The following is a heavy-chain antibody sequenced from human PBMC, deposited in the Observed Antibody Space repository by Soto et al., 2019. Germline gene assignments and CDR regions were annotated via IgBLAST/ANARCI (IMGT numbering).Heavy chain of an antibody. J-gene: IGHJ4*02. V-gene: IGHV3-30-3*01. Sequence: GGSLRLSCAASGFTFSSYTMHWVRQAPGKGLEWVTLISTDGNIEHYADSVKGRFTVSRDNSENTLYLQMSSLRLEDTTLYYCAREYSLAVLPPGYWGQGTLVTVSS. CDR1: GFTFSSYT. CDR2: ISTDGNIE. D-gene: IGHD5-12*01. CDR3: AREYSLAVLPPGY.